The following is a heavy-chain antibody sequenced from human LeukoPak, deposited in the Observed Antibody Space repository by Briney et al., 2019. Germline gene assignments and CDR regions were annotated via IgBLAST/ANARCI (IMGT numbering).Heavy chain of an antibody. D-gene: IGHD3-22*01. J-gene: IGHJ4*02. CDR2: IYTSGST. V-gene: IGHV4-4*07. Sequence: SETLSLTCTVSGVSISSYYWSWIRQPAGKGLEWIGRIYTSGSTNYNPSLKSRVTMSVDTSKNQFSLKLSSVTAADTAIYYCARDQFYFDSSGFFRFDSGGQGTLVTV. CDR1: GVSISSYY. CDR3: ARDQFYFDSSGFFRFDS.